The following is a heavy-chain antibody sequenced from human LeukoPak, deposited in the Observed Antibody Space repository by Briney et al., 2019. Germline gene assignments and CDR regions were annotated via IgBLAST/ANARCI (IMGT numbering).Heavy chain of an antibody. D-gene: IGHD3-22*01. CDR1: GGSISNYF. CDR3: ASFYYYDSSGYYYPIAFDY. V-gene: IGHV4-59*12. Sequence: SETLSLTCTVSGGSISNYFWSWIRQPPGKGLEWIGSIYYSGSTYYNPSLKSRVTISVDTSKNQFSLKLSSVTAAGTAVYYCASFYYYDSSGYYYPIAFDYWGQGTLVTVSS. J-gene: IGHJ4*02. CDR2: IYYSGST.